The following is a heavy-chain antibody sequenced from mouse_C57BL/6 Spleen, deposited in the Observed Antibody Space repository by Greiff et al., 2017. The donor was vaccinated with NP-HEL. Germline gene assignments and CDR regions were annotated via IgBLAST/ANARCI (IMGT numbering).Heavy chain of an antibody. CDR1: GYTFTSYW. D-gene: IGHD4-1*01. V-gene: IGHV1-52*01. CDR3: ARPGWDVNFDV. J-gene: IGHJ1*03. Sequence: QVQLQQPGAELVRPGSSVKLSCKASGYTFTSYWLHWVKQRPIQGLEWIGNIDPSDSETHYNQKFKDKATLTVDKSSSTAYMQLSSLTSEDSAVYYCARPGWDVNFDVWGTGTTVTVSS. CDR2: IDPSDSET.